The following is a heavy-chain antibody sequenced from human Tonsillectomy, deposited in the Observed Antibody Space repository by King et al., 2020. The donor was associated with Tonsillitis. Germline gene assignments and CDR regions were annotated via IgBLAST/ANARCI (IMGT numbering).Heavy chain of an antibody. V-gene: IGHV3-23*04. CDR1: GFTFTNYD. J-gene: IGHJ4*02. Sequence: VQLVESGGGLVQPGGSLRLSCAASGFTFTNYDMTWVRQAPGKGLEWVSAISGSGDTTYYADSVKGRFTISRDNSKNTLHLQMSSLRDDDTAVYYCAKDRANSVYDSDSGLDFWGQGTLVTVSS. D-gene: IGHD5/OR15-5a*01. CDR2: ISGSGDTT. CDR3: AKDRANSVYDSDSGLDF.